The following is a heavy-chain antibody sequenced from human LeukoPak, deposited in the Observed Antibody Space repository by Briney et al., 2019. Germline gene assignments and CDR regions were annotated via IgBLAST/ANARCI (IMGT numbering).Heavy chain of an antibody. CDR2: INTNTGNP. CDR1: GYTFTGYA. V-gene: IGHV7-4-1*02. CDR3: ARVGESDYDSSGYYGY. Sequence: ASVKVSCKASGYTFTGYAVNWVRQAPGQGLEWMGWINTNTGNPTYAQGFTGRFVFSLDTSVSTAYLQISSLKAEDTAVYYCARVGESDYDSSGYYGYWGQGTLVTVSS. D-gene: IGHD3-22*01. J-gene: IGHJ4*02.